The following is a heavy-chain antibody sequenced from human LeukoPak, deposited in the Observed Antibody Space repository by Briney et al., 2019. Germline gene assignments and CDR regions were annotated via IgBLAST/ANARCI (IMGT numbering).Heavy chain of an antibody. Sequence: GGSLRLSCAASGFTFSSYSMNWVRRAPGKGLEWVSSISSSSSYIYYADSVKGRFTISRDNAKNSLYLQMNSLRAEDTAVYYCARVGVRYSSGGTFDYWGQGTLVTVSS. J-gene: IGHJ4*02. D-gene: IGHD6-19*01. V-gene: IGHV3-21*01. CDR3: ARVGVRYSSGGTFDY. CDR2: ISSSSSYI. CDR1: GFTFSSYS.